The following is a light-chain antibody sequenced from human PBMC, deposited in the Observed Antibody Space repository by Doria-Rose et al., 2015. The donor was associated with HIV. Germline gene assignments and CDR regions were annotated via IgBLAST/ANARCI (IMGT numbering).Light chain of an antibody. Sequence: EIVLTQSPGTLSLSPGERATLSCKASQSVSSTYLAWYQQKPGQAPSLLIYDGSTRATGIPDRFSASGSGTDFTLTINRLEPEDFALYYCHQYGTSWTFGRGTKVEI. J-gene: IGKJ1*01. CDR3: HQYGTSWT. CDR2: DGS. CDR1: QSVSSTY. V-gene: IGKV3-20*01.